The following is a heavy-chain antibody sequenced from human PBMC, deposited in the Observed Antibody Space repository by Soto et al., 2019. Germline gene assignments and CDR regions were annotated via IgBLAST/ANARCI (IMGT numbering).Heavy chain of an antibody. CDR3: ASRYSSGYQAFDY. CDR1: GDTFNFYS. V-gene: IGHV1-69*02. Sequence: QVQLVQSGAEVKRPGSSVKVSCKASGDTFNFYSINWVRQAPGLGLEWMGRVNPIVSMSNYAQKFQGRVTMTAEKSTSTACLRLRSLRCEDTPLYYWASRYSSGYQAFDYWGQGALVTFS. CDR2: VNPIVSMS. J-gene: IGHJ4*02. D-gene: IGHD3-10*01.